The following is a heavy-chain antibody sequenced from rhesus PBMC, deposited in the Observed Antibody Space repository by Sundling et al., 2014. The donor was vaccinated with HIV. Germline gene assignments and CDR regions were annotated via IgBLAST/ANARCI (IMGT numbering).Heavy chain of an antibody. V-gene: IGHV4-127*01. J-gene: IGHJ4*01. CDR3: TRGSYLDWLLPYFDF. D-gene: IGHD3-3*01. CDR1: GASISGGYG. Sequence: QVQLQESGPGLLKPSETLSLTCAVSGASISGGYGWGWIRQPPGKGLEWVGYVVGSTGSTLYNPSLKSRVTISTATSKNQFSLKLSSVTAADTAVYYCTRGSYLDWLLPYFDFWGQGVLVTVSS. CDR2: VVGSTGST.